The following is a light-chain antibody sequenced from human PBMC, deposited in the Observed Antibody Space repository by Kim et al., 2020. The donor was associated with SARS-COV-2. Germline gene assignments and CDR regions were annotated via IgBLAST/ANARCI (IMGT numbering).Light chain of an antibody. V-gene: IGKV3-11*01. CDR1: QSVSSY. CDR3: QQRSNWPPGT. J-gene: IGKJ4*01. Sequence: EIVLTKSPATLSLSPGERATLSCRASQSVSSYLAWYQQKPGQAPRLLIYDASNRATGIPARFSGSGSGTDFTLTISSLEPEDFAVYYCQQRSNWPPGTFGGGTKVEIK. CDR2: DAS.